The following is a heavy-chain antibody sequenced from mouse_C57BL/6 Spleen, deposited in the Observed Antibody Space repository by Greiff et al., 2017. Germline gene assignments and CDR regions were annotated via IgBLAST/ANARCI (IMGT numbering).Heavy chain of an antibody. V-gene: IGHV5-9*01. CDR2: ISGGGGNT. CDR3: ARQALDY. CDR1: GFTFSSYT. J-gene: IGHJ2*01. Sequence: EVKLVESGGGLVKPGGSLKLSCAASGFTFSSYTMSWVRQTPEKRLEWVATISGGGGNTYYPDSVKGRLTISRDNAKNTLYLQMSSLRSEDTALYYCARQALDYWGQGTTLTVSS.